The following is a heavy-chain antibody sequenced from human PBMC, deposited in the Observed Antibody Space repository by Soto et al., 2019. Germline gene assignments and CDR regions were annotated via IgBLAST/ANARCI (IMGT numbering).Heavy chain of an antibody. J-gene: IGHJ4*02. CDR1: GFTFSLYG. V-gene: IGHV3-33*01. CDR3: ATWQGSLNFHY. Sequence: GGSLRLSCAASGFTFSLYGMHWVRQAPGKGLEWVAAIWDDGRRKDYADSVKDRLYISRDNSKNTLYLQLDSLRPEDTAVYYCATWQGSLNFHYWGQGTLVTVSS. CDR2: IWDDGRRK.